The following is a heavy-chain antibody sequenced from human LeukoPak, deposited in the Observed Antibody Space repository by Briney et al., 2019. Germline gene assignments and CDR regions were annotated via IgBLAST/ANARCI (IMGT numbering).Heavy chain of an antibody. Sequence: SETLSLTCTVSGGYISNFYWSWIRQPPGKGLGWIGYIYYSGSTNYNPSLKSRVTISVDTSKNQLSLKLSSVTAADTAVYYCARDRLVTTVYDAFDIWGQGTMVTVSS. CDR1: GGYISNFY. D-gene: IGHD4-17*01. CDR2: IYYSGST. V-gene: IGHV4-59*01. CDR3: ARDRLVTTVYDAFDI. J-gene: IGHJ3*02.